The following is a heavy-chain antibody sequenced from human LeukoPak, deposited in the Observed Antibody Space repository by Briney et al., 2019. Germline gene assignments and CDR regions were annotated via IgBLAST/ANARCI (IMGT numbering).Heavy chain of an antibody. V-gene: IGHV4-30-4*01. Sequence: SETLSLTCTVSGGSISSDDYYWSWIRQPPGKGLEWIGHISYSGSTYYNPSLKRRVTISVDMSKNQFSLKLSSVTAADTAVYYCAREMVRGVIITRYYGMDVWGQGTTVTVSS. CDR2: ISYSGST. J-gene: IGHJ6*02. CDR3: AREMVRGVIITRYYGMDV. CDR1: GGSISSDDYY. D-gene: IGHD3-10*01.